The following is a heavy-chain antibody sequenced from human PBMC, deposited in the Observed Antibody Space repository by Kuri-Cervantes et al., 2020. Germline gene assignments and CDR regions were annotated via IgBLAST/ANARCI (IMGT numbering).Heavy chain of an antibody. V-gene: IGHV1-69*05. Sequence: GGSLRLSCKASGGTFSSYAISWVRQAPGQGLEWMGGIIPIFGTANYAQKFQGRVTITTGESTSTAYMELSSLRSEDTAVYYCARVGGNSDAFDIWGQGTMVTVSS. J-gene: IGHJ3*02. CDR3: ARVGGNSDAFDI. D-gene: IGHD4-23*01. CDR1: GGTFSSYA. CDR2: IIPIFGTA.